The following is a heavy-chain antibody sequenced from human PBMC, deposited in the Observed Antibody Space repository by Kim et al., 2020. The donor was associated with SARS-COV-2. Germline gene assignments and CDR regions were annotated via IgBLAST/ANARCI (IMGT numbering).Heavy chain of an antibody. V-gene: IGHV4-39*01. D-gene: IGHD2-2*01. CDR1: GVSMSSSAYY. CDR2: IYYSGST. Sequence: SETLSLTCSVSGVSMSSSAYYWGWIRQPPGKGLEWIGSIYYSGSTYCNPSLKRRVTISVDTSKNQFSLRLTSVTAADTAVYYCARHGAVTSFVFDPWGQGTLVTVSS. J-gene: IGHJ5*02. CDR3: ARHGAVTSFVFDP.